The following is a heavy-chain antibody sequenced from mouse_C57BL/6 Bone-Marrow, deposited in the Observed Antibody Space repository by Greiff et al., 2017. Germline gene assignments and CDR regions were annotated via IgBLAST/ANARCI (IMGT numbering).Heavy chain of an antibody. V-gene: IGHV1-69*01. D-gene: IGHD2-2*01. CDR2: IDPSDSYT. Sequence: VQLQQPGAELVMPGASVKLSCKASGYTFTSYWMHWVKQRPGQGLEWIGEIDPSDSYTNYNQKFKGKSTLTVDKSSSTAYMQLSSLTSEDSAVYYCALWFYAMDYWGQGTSVTVSS. CDR1: GYTFTSYW. J-gene: IGHJ4*01. CDR3: ALWFYAMDY.